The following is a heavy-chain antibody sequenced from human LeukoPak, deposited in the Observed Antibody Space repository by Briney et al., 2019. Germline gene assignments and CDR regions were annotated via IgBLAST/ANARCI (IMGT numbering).Heavy chain of an antibody. CDR2: INPNSGGT. V-gene: IGHV1-2*02. Sequence: GASVKVSCKASGYTFTGYYMHWVRQAPGQGLEWMGWINPNSGGTNYAQKFQGRVTMTRDTSISTAYMELSRLRPDDTAVYYCARDPFHYYDSSGYSDWGQGTLVTVSS. CDR1: GYTFTGYY. CDR3: ARDPFHYYDSSGYSD. D-gene: IGHD3-22*01. J-gene: IGHJ4*02.